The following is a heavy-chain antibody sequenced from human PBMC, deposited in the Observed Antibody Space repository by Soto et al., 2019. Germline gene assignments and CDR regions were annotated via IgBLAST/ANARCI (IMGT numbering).Heavy chain of an antibody. CDR3: ARGDSSGTRYYYYGMDV. D-gene: IGHD5-18*01. V-gene: IGHV4-30-4*01. Sequence: NPSETLSLTCTVSGGSISSGDYYWSWIRQPPGKGLEWIGYIYYSGSTYYNPSLKSRVTISVDTSKNQFSLKLSSVTAADTAVYYCARGDSSGTRYYYYGMDVWGQGTTVTVSS. J-gene: IGHJ6*02. CDR1: GGSISSGDYY. CDR2: IYYSGST.